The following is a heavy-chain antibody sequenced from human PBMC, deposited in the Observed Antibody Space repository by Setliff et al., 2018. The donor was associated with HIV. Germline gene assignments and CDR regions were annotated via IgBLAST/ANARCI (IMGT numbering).Heavy chain of an antibody. CDR2: ISYSGST. Sequence: SETLSLTCTVSGGSISSYYWSWIRQPPGKGLEWIGEISYSGSTVYNPSLKSRVTMSVDASKNLVSLNLNSVTAADTAIYYCARGVARQVVIDRWFDPWGQGTPVTVS. CDR1: GGSISSYY. D-gene: IGHD2-21*01. V-gene: IGHV4-34*01. J-gene: IGHJ5*02. CDR3: ARGVARQVVIDRWFDP.